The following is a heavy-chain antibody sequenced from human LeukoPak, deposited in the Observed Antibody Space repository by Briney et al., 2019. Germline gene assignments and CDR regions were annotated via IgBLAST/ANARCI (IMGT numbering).Heavy chain of an antibody. Sequence: GGSLRLSCAASGFTFSSYGMHWVRQAPGKGLEWVAVIWYDGSYKYYADSVKGRFTISRDNSKNTLYLQMNSLRAEDTAVYYCAKDHKLLPDYWGQGTLVAVSS. CDR2: IWYDGSYK. J-gene: IGHJ4*02. D-gene: IGHD1-26*01. V-gene: IGHV3-33*06. CDR3: AKDHKLLPDY. CDR1: GFTFSSYG.